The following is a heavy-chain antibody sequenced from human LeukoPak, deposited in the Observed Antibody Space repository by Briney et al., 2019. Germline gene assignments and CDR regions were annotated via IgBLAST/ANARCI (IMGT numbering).Heavy chain of an antibody. CDR3: ARIVASGGY. J-gene: IGHJ4*02. CDR1: GYTFTSYD. D-gene: IGHD3-22*01. V-gene: IGHV1-8*01. Sequence: ASVKVSCKASGYTFTSYDITWVRQSTGQGLGWMGWMNPNSGNTGYAQKFQGRVTMTRNTSISTAYMELSSLRSEDTAGYYCARIVASGGYWGQGTLVTVSS. CDR2: MNPNSGNT.